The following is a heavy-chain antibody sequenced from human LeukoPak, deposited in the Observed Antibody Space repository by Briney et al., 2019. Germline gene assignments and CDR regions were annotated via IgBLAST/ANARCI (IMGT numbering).Heavy chain of an antibody. CDR2: VYYSGST. Sequence: SETLSLTCTVSGGSISSYYWSWIRQPPGKGLEWIGYVYYSGSTDYNPSLKSRVTISIDTSKKQFSLKLRSVTAADTAVYYCAILGFGEADLWGRGTLVTVSS. J-gene: IGHJ2*01. V-gene: IGHV4-59*03. D-gene: IGHD3-16*01. CDR1: GGSISSYY. CDR3: AILGFGEADL.